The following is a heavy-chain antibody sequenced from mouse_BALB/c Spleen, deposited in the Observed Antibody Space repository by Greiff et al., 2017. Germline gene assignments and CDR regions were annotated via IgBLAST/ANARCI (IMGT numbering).Heavy chain of an antibody. CDR2: INPSNGRT. Sequence: QVQLQQPGAELVKPGASVKLSCKASGYTFTSYWMHWVKQRPGQGLEWIGEINPSNGRTNYNEKFKSKATLTVDKSSSTAYMQLSSLTSEDSAVYYCARFGYGSSYYFDYWGQGTTLTVSS. J-gene: IGHJ2*01. CDR3: ARFGYGSSYYFDY. V-gene: IGHV1S81*02. D-gene: IGHD1-1*01. CDR1: GYTFTSYW.